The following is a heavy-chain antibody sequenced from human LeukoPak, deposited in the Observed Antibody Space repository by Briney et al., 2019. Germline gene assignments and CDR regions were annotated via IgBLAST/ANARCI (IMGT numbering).Heavy chain of an antibody. CDR3: VSFYETY. D-gene: IGHD2/OR15-2a*01. V-gene: IGHV3-74*01. Sequence: TGGSLRLSCAASGNYWMHWVRQVPRKGLVWVSHINSDGSWTSYADSVKGRFTISKDNAKNTVYLQMNSLRAEDTAVYYCVSFYETYWGRGTLVTVSS. CDR1: GNYW. J-gene: IGHJ4*02. CDR2: INSDGSWT.